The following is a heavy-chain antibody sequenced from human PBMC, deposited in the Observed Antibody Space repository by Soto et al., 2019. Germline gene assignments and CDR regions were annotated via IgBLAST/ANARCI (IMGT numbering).Heavy chain of an antibody. CDR2: INHSGST. CDR3: ARTFYYYDSSGYHGY. CDR1: GGSFSGYY. V-gene: IGHV4-34*01. D-gene: IGHD3-22*01. Sequence: SETLSLTCAVYGGSFSGYYWGWIRQPPGKGLEWIGEINHSGSTNYNPSLKSRVTISVDTSKNQFSLKLSSVTAADTAVYYCARTFYYYDSSGYHGYWGQGTLVTVSS. J-gene: IGHJ4*02.